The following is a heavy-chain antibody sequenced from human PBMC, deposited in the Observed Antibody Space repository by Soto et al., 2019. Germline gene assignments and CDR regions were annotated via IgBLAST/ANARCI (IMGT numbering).Heavy chain of an antibody. J-gene: IGHJ5*02. CDR1: GGSISSGDYY. D-gene: IGHD4-17*01. CDR2: IYYSGST. V-gene: IGHV4-30-4*01. CDR3: ARGIYGDYLSGWFDP. Sequence: SETLSLTCTVSGGSISSGDYYWSWIRQPPGKGLEWIGYIYYSGSTYYNPSLKSRVTISVDTSKNQFSLKLSSVTAADTAVYYCARGIYGDYLSGWFDPWCQGTLVTLSS.